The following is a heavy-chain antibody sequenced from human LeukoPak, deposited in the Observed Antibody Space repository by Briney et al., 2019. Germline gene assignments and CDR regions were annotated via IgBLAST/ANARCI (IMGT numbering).Heavy chain of an antibody. CDR1: GYTFTTYG. D-gene: IGHD4-17*01. J-gene: IGHJ3*02. CDR3: ARDRSPYYGDYTYSDAFDI. Sequence: GASVKVSCKTSGYTFTTYGITWVRQAPGQGLEWMGWISAYNGNTNYAQKLQGRVTMTTDTSTNTAYMELRSLSSDETAVYYCARDRSPYYGDYTYSDAFDIWGQGTMVTVSS. CDR2: ISAYNGNT. V-gene: IGHV1-18*01.